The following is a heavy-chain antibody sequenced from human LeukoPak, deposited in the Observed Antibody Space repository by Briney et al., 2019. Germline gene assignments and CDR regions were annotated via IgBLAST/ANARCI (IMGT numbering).Heavy chain of an antibody. CDR2: INHSGST. Sequence: SETLSLTCTVSGYSISSGYYWSWIRQPPGKGLEWIGEINHSGSTNYNPSLKSRVTISVDTSKNQFSLKLSSVTAADTAVYYCARGMATSPGYYFDYWGQGTLVTVSS. J-gene: IGHJ4*02. D-gene: IGHD5-24*01. V-gene: IGHV4-38-2*02. CDR1: GYSISSGYY. CDR3: ARGMATSPGYYFDY.